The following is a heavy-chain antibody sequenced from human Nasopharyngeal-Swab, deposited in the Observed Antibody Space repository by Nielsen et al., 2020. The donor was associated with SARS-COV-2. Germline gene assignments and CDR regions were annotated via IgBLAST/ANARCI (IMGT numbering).Heavy chain of an antibody. Sequence: WVRQAPGQGLEWMGIINPSGGSTSYAQKFQGRVTMTRDTSTSTVYMELSSLRAEDTAVYYCAREHLDTAMVSDYWGQGTLVTVSS. D-gene: IGHD5-18*01. CDR2: INPSGGST. V-gene: IGHV1-46*01. J-gene: IGHJ4*02. CDR3: AREHLDTAMVSDY.